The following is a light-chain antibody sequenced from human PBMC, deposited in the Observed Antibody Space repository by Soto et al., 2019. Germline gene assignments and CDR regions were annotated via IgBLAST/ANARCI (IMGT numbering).Light chain of an antibody. J-gene: IGLJ2*01. CDR2: DVN. CDR3: TSWTTSTTMI. V-gene: IGLV2-14*03. Sequence: QSVLTQPASVSGSPGQSITISCTGTRSDIGAYNFVSWYQQHPGEVPKLILYDVNVRPSGVSNRFSGSKSGNTASLIISGLQAEDEADYYCTSWTTSTTMIFGGGTKVTVL. CDR1: RSDIGAYNF.